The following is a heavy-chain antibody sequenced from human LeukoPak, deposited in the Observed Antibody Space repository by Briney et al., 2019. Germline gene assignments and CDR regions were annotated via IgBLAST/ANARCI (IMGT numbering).Heavy chain of an antibody. Sequence: GRSLRLSCAASGFTFSSYGMHWVRQAPGKGLEWVAVVSYDGSNKYYADSVKGRFTISRDNSKNTLYLQMNSLRAEDTAVYYCAKGPKLMEPFDYWGQGTLVTVSS. J-gene: IGHJ4*02. CDR1: GFTFSSYG. V-gene: IGHV3-30*18. D-gene: IGHD1-1*01. CDR3: AKGPKLMEPFDY. CDR2: VSYDGSNK.